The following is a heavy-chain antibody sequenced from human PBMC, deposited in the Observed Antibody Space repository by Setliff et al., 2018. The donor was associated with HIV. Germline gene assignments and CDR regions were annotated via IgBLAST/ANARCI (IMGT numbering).Heavy chain of an antibody. D-gene: IGHD3-3*01. V-gene: IGHV7-4-1*02. CDR1: GYTFTDYG. CDR2: INTNTESP. J-gene: IGHJ4*02. CDR3: ARDGADYNFRSGTYPFDI. Sequence: ASVKVSCKASGYTFTDYGINWVRQAPGQGPEWMGWINTNTESPRFAQGFRGRFGFSLDASVTTTYLHIKDLKAEDIAVYYCARDGADYNFRSGTYPFDIWGQGTLVTVS.